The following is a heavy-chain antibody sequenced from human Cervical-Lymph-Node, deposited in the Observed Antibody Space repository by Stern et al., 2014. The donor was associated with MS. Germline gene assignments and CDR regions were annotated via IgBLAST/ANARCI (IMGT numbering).Heavy chain of an antibody. J-gene: IGHJ6*02. CDR2: INSGGSST. CDR3: ARSSGASGDAMDV. D-gene: IGHD2-15*01. Sequence: EVQLLESGGGLLQPGGSLRLSCGASGFTFSTYWMHWVRQGPGQGLVWVSRINSGGSSTSYTDSVRGRFTISRDNAKNTVYLQMTSLRAEDTAVYYCARSSGASGDAMDVWGQGTTVTVSS. CDR1: GFTFSTYW. V-gene: IGHV3-74*01.